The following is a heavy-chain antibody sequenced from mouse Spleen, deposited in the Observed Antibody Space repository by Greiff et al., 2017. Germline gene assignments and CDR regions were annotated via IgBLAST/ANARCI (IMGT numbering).Heavy chain of an antibody. CDR1: GFTFSSYT. J-gene: IGHJ2*01. CDR2: ISSGGGNT. D-gene: IGHD2-5*01. CDR3: ARDSNDYFDY. Sequence: EVQLVESGGGLVKPGGSLKLSCAASGFTFSSYTMSWVRQTPAKRLEWVATISSGGGNTYYPDSVKGRFTISRDNARNTLYLQMSSLRSEDTAMYYCARDSNDYFDYWGQGTTLTVSS. V-gene: IGHV5-9*04.